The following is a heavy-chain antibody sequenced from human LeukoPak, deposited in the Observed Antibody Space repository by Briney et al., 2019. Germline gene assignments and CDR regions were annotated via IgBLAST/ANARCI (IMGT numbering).Heavy chain of an antibody. CDR2: ISGSGGST. J-gene: IGHJ4*02. D-gene: IGHD2-21*01. CDR1: GFTFSSYA. Sequence: GGSLRLSCAASGFTFSSYAMTWVRQAPGKGLEWVSAISGSGGSTYYADSVKGRFTISRDNSKNTLYLQMNSLRAEDTAVYYCARDPLGDSTYYFDYWGQGALVTVSS. V-gene: IGHV3-23*01. CDR3: ARDPLGDSTYYFDY.